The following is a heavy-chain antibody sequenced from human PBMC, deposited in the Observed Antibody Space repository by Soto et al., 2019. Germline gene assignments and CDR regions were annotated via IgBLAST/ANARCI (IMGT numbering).Heavy chain of an antibody. CDR3: ARSLSALFSLGDFNY. CDR2: ISGSGTGT. CDR1: GFTFSRYA. Sequence: EVHLLESGGGLVQPGGSLRLSCAASGFTFSRYALNWVRQAPGKGLEWVAGISGSGTGTHYAPSVKGRFIIFSDSYKNTFYLRMNSLRAEDTAMYYCARSLSALFSLGDFNYWGQGALVTVSS. D-gene: IGHD2-21*01. V-gene: IGHV3-23*01. J-gene: IGHJ4*02.